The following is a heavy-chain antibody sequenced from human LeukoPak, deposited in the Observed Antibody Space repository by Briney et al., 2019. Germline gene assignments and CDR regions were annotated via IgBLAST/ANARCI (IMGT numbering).Heavy chain of an antibody. D-gene: IGHD2-21*02. CDR2: IYTSGST. CDR3: ASAPYRGGDCYFPFDP. CDR1: GGSISSYY. V-gene: IGHV4-4*07. J-gene: IGHJ5*02. Sequence: SETLSLTCTVSGGSISSYYWSWIRQPAGKGLEWIGRIYTSGSTNYNPSLKSRVTMSVDTSKNQFSLKLSSVTAADTAVYYCASAPYRGGDCYFPFDPWGQGTLVTVSS.